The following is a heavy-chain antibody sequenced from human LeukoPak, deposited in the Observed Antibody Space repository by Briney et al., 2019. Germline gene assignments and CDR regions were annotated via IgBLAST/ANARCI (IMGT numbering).Heavy chain of an antibody. CDR1: GFTFSSYA. V-gene: IGHV3-23*01. CDR2: ISGSGGST. Sequence: GGSLRLSCAASGFTFSSYAMSWVRQAPGKGLEWVSAISGSGGSTYYADSVKGRFTISRDNAKNSLYLQMNSLRAEDTAVYYCARLWREFDYWGQGTLVTVSS. J-gene: IGHJ4*02. CDR3: ARLWREFDY.